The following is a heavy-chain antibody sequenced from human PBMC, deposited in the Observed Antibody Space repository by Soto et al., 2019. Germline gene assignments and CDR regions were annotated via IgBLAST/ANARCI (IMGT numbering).Heavy chain of an antibody. D-gene: IGHD6-19*01. J-gene: IGHJ4*02. Sequence: SETLSLTCTVSGGSLSSYYWSWIRQPPGKGLEWIGYIYYSGSTNYNPSLKSRVTISVDTSKSQFSLKLSSVTAADTAVYYCARGGPSGWTYYFDYWGQGTLVTVSS. CDR1: GGSLSSYY. CDR3: ARGGPSGWTYYFDY. CDR2: IYYSGST. V-gene: IGHV4-59*01.